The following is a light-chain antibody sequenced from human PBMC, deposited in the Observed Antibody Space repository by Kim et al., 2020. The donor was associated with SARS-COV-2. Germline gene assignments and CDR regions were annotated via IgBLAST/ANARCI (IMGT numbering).Light chain of an antibody. J-gene: IGLJ3*02. CDR2: EDN. CDR3: QSYDSSDLWV. V-gene: IGLV6-57*04. CDR1: SGSIASNY. Sequence: NFMLTQPHSVSESPGKTVTISCTRSSGSIASNYVQWYQQRPGSAPTTVIYEDNLRPSGVPDRFSGSIDTSSNSASLTISGLKTEDEADYYCQSYDSSDLWVFGGGTKLTVL.